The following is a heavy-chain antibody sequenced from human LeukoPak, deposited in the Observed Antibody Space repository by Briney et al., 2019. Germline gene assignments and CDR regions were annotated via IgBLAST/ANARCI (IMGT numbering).Heavy chain of an antibody. V-gene: IGHV3-30*02. Sequence: GGSLRLSCAASGFTFSSYGMHWVRQAPGKGLEWVAFIRYDGSNKYYADSVRGRSTISRDNSKNTLYLQMNSLRAEDTAVYYCAKVVSSSPDYWGQGTLVTVSS. CDR3: AKVVSSSPDY. D-gene: IGHD6-6*01. J-gene: IGHJ4*02. CDR1: GFTFSSYG. CDR2: IRYDGSNK.